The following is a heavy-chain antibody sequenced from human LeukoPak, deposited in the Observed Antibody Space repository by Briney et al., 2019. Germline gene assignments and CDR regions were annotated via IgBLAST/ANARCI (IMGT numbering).Heavy chain of an antibody. CDR1: GGTFSSYA. CDR2: IIPIFGTA. D-gene: IGHD4-23*01. Sequence: SVKVSCKASGGTFSSYAISWVRQAPGQGLEWMGGIIPIFGTANYTQKFQGRVTITADESTSTAYMELSSLRSEDTAVYYCARGHYGGTPYNWFDPWGQGTLVTVSS. V-gene: IGHV1-69*13. J-gene: IGHJ5*02. CDR3: ARGHYGGTPYNWFDP.